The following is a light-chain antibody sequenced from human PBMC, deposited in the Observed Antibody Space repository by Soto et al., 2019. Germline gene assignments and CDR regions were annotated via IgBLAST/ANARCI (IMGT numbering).Light chain of an antibody. CDR3: QQYTNSPEWT. J-gene: IGKJ1*01. V-gene: IGKV3-20*01. CDR1: QSVISTH. Sequence: EIVLTQSPGTLSLSPGERATLSCRASQSVISTHSAWYQQKPGQAPRLLIYGASSRAAGIPDRFSGSGSGTDFTLTISRLEPEDFAVYYCQQYTNSPEWTFGQGTKVEIK. CDR2: GAS.